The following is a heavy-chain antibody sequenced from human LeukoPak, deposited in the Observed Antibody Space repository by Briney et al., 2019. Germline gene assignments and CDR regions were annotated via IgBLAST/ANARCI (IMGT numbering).Heavy chain of an antibody. CDR1: GFTFSSYT. V-gene: IGHV3-21*01. Sequence: GSLRLSCAASGFTFSSYTMNWVRQAPGKGLEWVSSINSVSRYIYYADSVRGRFSISRDNAKNSLFLQMNSLRAEDTAVYYCARVERDNILTGYHFDSWGRGTLVTVSS. CDR3: ARVERDNILTGYHFDS. D-gene: IGHD3-9*01. J-gene: IGHJ4*02. CDR2: INSVSRYI.